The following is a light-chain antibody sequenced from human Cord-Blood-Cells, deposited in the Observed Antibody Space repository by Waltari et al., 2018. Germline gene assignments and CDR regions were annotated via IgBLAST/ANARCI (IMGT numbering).Light chain of an antibody. CDR1: QGISSY. V-gene: IGKV1-8*01. CDR2: AAS. Sequence: AIRMTQSPSSFSASTGDRVTITCRASQGISSYLAWYQQKPGKAPKLLIYAASTLQSGVPSRFSCSGSGTDFTLTISCLQSEDFATYYCQQYYSYPRTFGQWTKVEIK. J-gene: IGKJ1*01. CDR3: QQYYSYPRT.